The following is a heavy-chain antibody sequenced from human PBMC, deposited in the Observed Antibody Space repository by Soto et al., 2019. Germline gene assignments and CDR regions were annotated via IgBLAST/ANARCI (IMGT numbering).Heavy chain of an antibody. CDR3: AREAGAHPDY. D-gene: IGHD6-6*01. CDR1: GYIFMSYG. CDR2: ISAYNGNT. Sequence: QVQLVQSGVEVKKPGASVKVSCKTSGYIFMSYGINWVRQAPGQGLEWMGWISAYNGNTKYAQKVQDRVTMTRDVIRSPPYRERRSLRSDDPAVYSCAREAGAHPDYWGKEPLSTVSS. J-gene: IGHJ4*02. V-gene: IGHV1-18*01.